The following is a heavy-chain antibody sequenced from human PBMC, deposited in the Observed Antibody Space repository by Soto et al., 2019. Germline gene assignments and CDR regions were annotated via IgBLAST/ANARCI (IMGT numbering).Heavy chain of an antibody. CDR3: ARRDRSGFSYWLDT. V-gene: IGHV4-31*11. D-gene: IGHD3-22*01. CDR1: GGSNSSGDYY. Sequence: TLALTCAVSGGSNSSGDYYWSWIRQHPGKGLEWIGTIYFSGTTYYNPSLKSRVTISVDTSKSQFSLKLSSVTAADTAVYYCARRDRSGFSYWLDTWGQGTLFTVSS. J-gene: IGHJ5*02. CDR2: IYFSGTT.